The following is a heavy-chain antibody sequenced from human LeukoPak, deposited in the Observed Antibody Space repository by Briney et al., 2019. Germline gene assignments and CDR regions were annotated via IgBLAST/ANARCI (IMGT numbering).Heavy chain of an antibody. CDR1: GYTFTSYD. J-gene: IGHJ6*03. CDR3: ARGGDYYDSSGYYYASHYYYYYMDV. D-gene: IGHD3-22*01. CDR2: MNPNSGNT. Sequence: GASVRVSCKASGYTFTSYDINWVRQATGQGLEWMGWMNPNSGNTGYAQKFQGRVTMTRNTSKSTAYMELSSLRSEDTAVYYCARGGDYYDSSGYYYASHYYYYYMDVWGKGTTVTVSS. V-gene: IGHV1-8*01.